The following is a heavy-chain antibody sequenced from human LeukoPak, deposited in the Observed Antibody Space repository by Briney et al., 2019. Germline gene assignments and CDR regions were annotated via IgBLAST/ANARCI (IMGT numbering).Heavy chain of an antibody. CDR1: GFTFSSYG. CDR2: ISGSGGST. J-gene: IGHJ4*02. D-gene: IGHD5-12*01. V-gene: IGHV3-23*01. Sequence: PGGSLRLSCTASGFTFSSYGMSWVRQAPGKGLEWVSAISGSGGSTYYADSVKGRFTISRDNSKNTLYLQMNSLRAEDTAVYYCARDPGLRRMVARPLDYWGQGTLVTVSS. CDR3: ARDPGLRRMVARPLDY.